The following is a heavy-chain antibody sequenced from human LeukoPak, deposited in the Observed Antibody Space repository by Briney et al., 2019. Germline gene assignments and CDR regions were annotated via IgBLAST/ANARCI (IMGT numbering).Heavy chain of an antibody. CDR3: ANLPL. CDR1: GFTFSDYY. V-gene: IGHV3-30*18. CDR2: ISYDGSNK. J-gene: IGHJ4*02. Sequence: PGGSLRLSCAGSGFTFSDYYMNWVRQAPGKGLEWVAVISYDGSNKYYADSVKGRFTISRDNSKNTLYLQMNSLRPEDAAVYYCANLPLWGQGTLVTVSS.